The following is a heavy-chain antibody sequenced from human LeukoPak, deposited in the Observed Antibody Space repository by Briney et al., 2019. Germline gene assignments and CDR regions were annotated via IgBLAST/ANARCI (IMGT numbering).Heavy chain of an antibody. V-gene: IGHV4-4*07. CDR3: ARDALNYDSSGYSLTADYFDY. D-gene: IGHD3-22*01. CDR1: GGSISSYY. J-gene: IGHJ4*02. Sequence: SETLSLTCTDSGGSISSYYWSWIRQPAGKGLEWIGRIYTSGSTNYNPSLKSRVTMSVDTSKNQFSLKLSSVTAADTAVYYCARDALNYDSSGYSLTADYFDYWGQGTLVTVSS. CDR2: IYTSGST.